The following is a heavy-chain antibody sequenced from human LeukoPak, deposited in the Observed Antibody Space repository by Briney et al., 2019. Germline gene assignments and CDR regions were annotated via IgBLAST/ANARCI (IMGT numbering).Heavy chain of an antibody. J-gene: IGHJ4*02. CDR1: GGSVSGYY. CDR3: ARDQEGFDY. V-gene: IGHV4-59*02. Sequence: SETLSLTCVVSGGSVSGYYWGWIRQPPGRGLEWIGYVYYSGSTNYNPSFKSRITISVDTSRNQFSLQLSSVTAADTAVYYCARDQEGFDYWGQGTQVTVSS. CDR2: VYYSGST.